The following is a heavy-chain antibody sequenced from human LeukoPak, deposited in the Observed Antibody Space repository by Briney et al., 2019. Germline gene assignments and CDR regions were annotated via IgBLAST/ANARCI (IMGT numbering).Heavy chain of an antibody. Sequence: GGSLRLSCAASGFTFSSYAMHWVRQAPGKGLEWVAVISYDGSNKYYADSVKGRFTISRDNSKNTLYLQMNSLRAEDTAVYYCARVNPEEDPGDWGQGTLVTVSS. CDR1: GFTFSSYA. CDR2: ISYDGSNK. J-gene: IGHJ4*02. V-gene: IGHV3-30-3*01. D-gene: IGHD2-8*02. CDR3: ARVNPEEDPGD.